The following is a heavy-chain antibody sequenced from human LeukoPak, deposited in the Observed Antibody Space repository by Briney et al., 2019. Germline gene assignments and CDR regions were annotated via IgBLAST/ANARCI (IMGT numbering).Heavy chain of an antibody. CDR1: GGSFSGYF. CDR2: INHSGST. Sequence: SETLSLTCAVYGGSFSGYFWSWIRQPPGKGLEWIGEINHSGSTNYNPSLKSRVTISLDTSKNQFSLKLSSVTAADTAVYYCARGFGFISYALDIWGQGTMVTVSS. V-gene: IGHV4-34*01. CDR3: ARGFGFISYALDI. J-gene: IGHJ3*02. D-gene: IGHD3-10*01.